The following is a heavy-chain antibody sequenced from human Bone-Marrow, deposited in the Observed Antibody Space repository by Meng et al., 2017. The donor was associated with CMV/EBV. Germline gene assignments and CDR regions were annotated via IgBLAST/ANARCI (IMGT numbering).Heavy chain of an antibody. Sequence: GGSVSGYYWSRISKPPGKGLEWIGESNHSGSTNYNPSLKSRVTISVDTSKNQFSLKLSSVTAADTAVYYCARGKLLWFGEFPWFDPWGQGTLVTVSS. CDR3: ARGKLLWFGEFPWFDP. V-gene: IGHV4-34*01. CDR2: SNHSGST. J-gene: IGHJ5*02. D-gene: IGHD3-10*01. CDR1: GGSVSGYY.